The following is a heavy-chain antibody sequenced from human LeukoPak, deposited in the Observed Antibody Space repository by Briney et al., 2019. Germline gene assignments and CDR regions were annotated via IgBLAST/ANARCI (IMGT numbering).Heavy chain of an antibody. V-gene: IGHV3-23*01. CDR2: ISGSGGST. CDR1: GFTFSSYA. D-gene: IGHD6-19*01. CDR3: AKDPDSSGWYRGGYYFDY. J-gene: IGHJ4*02. Sequence: TGGSLRLSCAASGFTFSSYAMSWVRQAPGKGLEWVSAISGSGGSTYYADSVKGRFTISRDSSKNTLYLQMNSLRAEDTAVYYCAKDPDSSGWYRGGYYFDYWGQGTLVTVSS.